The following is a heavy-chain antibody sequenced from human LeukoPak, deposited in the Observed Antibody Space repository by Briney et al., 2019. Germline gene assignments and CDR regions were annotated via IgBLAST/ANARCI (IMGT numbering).Heavy chain of an antibody. V-gene: IGHV3-48*04. CDR2: ISSSSSTI. CDR1: GFTFSSYS. Sequence: PGGSLRLSCAASGFTFSSYSMNWVRQAPGKGLEWVSYISSSSSTIYYADSVKGRFTISRDNAKNSLYLQMNSLRAEDTAVYYCARGVVGGYDFHYYYYYYMDVWGKGTTVTVSS. CDR3: ARGVVGGYDFHYYYYYYMDV. J-gene: IGHJ6*03. D-gene: IGHD5-12*01.